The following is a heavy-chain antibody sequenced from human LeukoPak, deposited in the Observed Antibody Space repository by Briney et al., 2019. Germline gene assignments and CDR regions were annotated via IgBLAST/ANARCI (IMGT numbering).Heavy chain of an antibody. Sequence: PGRSLRLSCAASGFTFSSYGMHWVRQAPGKGLEWVAVTWYEGSTKYYADPVKGRFTISRDNSKNTLDLQMNSLRAEDTAVYYCAREAGSCPGHWGQGTLVTVSS. CDR1: GFTFSSYG. J-gene: IGHJ4*02. V-gene: IGHV3-33*01. CDR2: TWYEGSTK. CDR3: AREAGSCPGH. D-gene: IGHD2-15*01.